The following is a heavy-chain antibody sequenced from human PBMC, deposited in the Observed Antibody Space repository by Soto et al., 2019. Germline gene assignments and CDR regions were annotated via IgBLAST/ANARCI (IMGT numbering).Heavy chain of an antibody. CDR1: GGSISSSNW. J-gene: IGHJ4*02. V-gene: IGHV4-4*02. Sequence: QVQLQESGPGLVKPSGTLSLTCAVSGGSISSSNWWSWVRQPQGKGLEWVGEIYHSGSTNYNPYLRIRVTITVDKSMNQFPLKLSSVTAADTAVYYCARDRCSGGSCYSGREWRYFDYWGQVTLVTVAS. D-gene: IGHD2-15*01. CDR3: ARDRCSGGSCYSGREWRYFDY. CDR2: IYHSGST.